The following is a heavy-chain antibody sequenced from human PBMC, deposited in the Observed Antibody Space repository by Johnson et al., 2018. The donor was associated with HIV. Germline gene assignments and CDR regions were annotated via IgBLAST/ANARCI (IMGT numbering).Heavy chain of an antibody. CDR2: INWNSGNI. V-gene: IGHV3-20*04. J-gene: IGHJ3*01. Sequence: VQLVEFGGGVVQPGRSLRLSCAASGFTFSSYGMSWVRQAPGKGLEWVSGINWNSGNIGYADSVKGRFTISRDNAKNSLCLQMNSLRAEDTALYYCVRDAVVANISRDWGQGTKVTVSS. CDR3: VRDAVVANISRD. CDR1: GFTFSSYG. D-gene: IGHD2-15*01.